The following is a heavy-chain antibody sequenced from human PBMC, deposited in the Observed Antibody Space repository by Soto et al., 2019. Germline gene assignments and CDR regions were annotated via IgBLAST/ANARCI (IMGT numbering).Heavy chain of an antibody. Sequence: SETLSLTCTVSGGSVSSGRYYWSWIRQPPGKGLEWIGYIYYSGSTNYNPSLKRRVTISVDTSKNQFSLKLSSVTAADTAVYYCARHWDIVVIPAPTSAFDIWGQGTMVTVSS. CDR1: GGSVSSGRYY. D-gene: IGHD2-2*01. CDR2: IYYSGST. CDR3: ARHWDIVVIPAPTSAFDI. V-gene: IGHV4-61*01. J-gene: IGHJ3*02.